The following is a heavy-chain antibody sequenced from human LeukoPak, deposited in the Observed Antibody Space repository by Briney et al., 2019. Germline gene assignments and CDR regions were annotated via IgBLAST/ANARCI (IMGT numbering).Heavy chain of an antibody. J-gene: IGHJ6*02. V-gene: IGHV1-18*01. Sequence: ASVKVSCKASGYTFTSYGISWVRQAPGQGLEWMGWISAYNGNTNYAQKLQGRVTMTTDTSTSTAYMELRSLRSDDTAVYYCARDMRIAVAGSRRYYYYGMDVWGQGTTVTVSS. CDR1: GYTFTSYG. D-gene: IGHD6-19*01. CDR3: ARDMRIAVAGSRRYYYYGMDV. CDR2: ISAYNGNT.